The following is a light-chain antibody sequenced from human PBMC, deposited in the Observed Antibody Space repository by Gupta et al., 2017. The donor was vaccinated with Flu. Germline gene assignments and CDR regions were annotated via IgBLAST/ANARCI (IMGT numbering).Light chain of an antibody. CDR2: END. CDR1: DYNIGNKY. V-gene: IGLV1-51*02. J-gene: IGLJ1*01. CDR3: GTWDSSLSSYV. Sequence: KVTISCSGSDYNIGNKYVLWYQQLPGTAPSLLIYENDKRPSEIPDRFSGSKSGTSATLGITGRQTGDEADYYCGTWDSSLSSYVFGTGTKVTVL.